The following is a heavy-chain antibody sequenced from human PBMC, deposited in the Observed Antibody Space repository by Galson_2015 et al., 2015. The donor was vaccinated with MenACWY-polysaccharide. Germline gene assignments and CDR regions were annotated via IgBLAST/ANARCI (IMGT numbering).Heavy chain of an antibody. J-gene: IGHJ4*02. D-gene: IGHD2-2*01. Sequence: SLRLSCAASGFTPTTYAMGWVRQAPGKGLEWVSGISGSGRSIYYADSVKGRFTISRDYAKNTLYLQMSGLRVEDTAVYYCAKDQSVGSKDAPFDYWARELWSPSPQ. CDR1: GFTPTTYA. CDR3: AKDQSVGSKDAPFDY. V-gene: IGHV3-23*01. CDR2: ISGSGRSI.